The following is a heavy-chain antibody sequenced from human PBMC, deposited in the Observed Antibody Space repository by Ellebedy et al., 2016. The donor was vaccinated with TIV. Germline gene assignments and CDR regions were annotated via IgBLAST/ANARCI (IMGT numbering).Heavy chain of an antibody. CDR2: IKQDGSEK. CDR1: GFTFRNYW. CDR3: ARTTTLRGVIISPIILFDY. V-gene: IGHV3-7*01. Sequence: GESLKISXAASGFTFRNYWMNWVRQAPGKGLEWVANIKQDGSEKKYVDSVKGRFTISRDNAKNSLYLQMNSLRAEDTAVYYCARTTTLRGVIISPIILFDYWGQGTLVTVSS. D-gene: IGHD3-10*01. J-gene: IGHJ4*02.